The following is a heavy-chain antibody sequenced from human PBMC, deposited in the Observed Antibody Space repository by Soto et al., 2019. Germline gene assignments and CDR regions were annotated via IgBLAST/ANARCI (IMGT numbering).Heavy chain of an antibody. CDR1: GYTFTGYY. D-gene: IGHD3-10*01. J-gene: IGHJ6*02. V-gene: IGHV1-2*04. CDR3: ARVPYGSGSYLYGMDV. Sequence: ASVKVSCKASGYTFTGYYMHWVRQAPGQGLEWMGWINPNSGGTNYAQKFQGWVTMTRDTSISTAYMELSRLRSDDTAVYYCARVPYGSGSYLYGMDVWGQGTTVTVS. CDR2: INPNSGGT.